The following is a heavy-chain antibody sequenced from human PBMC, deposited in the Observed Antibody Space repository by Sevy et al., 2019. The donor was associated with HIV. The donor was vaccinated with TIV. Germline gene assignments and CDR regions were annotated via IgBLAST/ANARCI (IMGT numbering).Heavy chain of an antibody. CDR2: IYYSGST. CDR3: ARARPEGYYDSSGYYSPGYVDY. V-gene: IGHV4-31*03. Sequence: SETLSLTCTVSGGSISSGGYYWSWIRQHPGKGLEWIGYIYYSGSTYYNPSLKSRVTISVDTSKNKFSLKLCSVTAADTAVYYCARARPEGYYDSSGYYSPGYVDYWGQGTLVTVSS. D-gene: IGHD3-22*01. CDR1: GGSISSGGYY. J-gene: IGHJ4*02.